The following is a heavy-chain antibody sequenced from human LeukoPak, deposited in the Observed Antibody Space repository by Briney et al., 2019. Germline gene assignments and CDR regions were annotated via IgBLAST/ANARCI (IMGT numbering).Heavy chain of an antibody. Sequence: SETLSLTCAVSGGTISSGGYSWSWIRQPPGKGLEWIGYIYYSGSTYYNPSLKSRVTISVDTSKNQFSLKLSSVTAADTAVYYCARGKSYYYDSSGYLGFDYWGQGTLVTVSS. D-gene: IGHD3-22*01. J-gene: IGHJ4*02. CDR3: ARGKSYYYDSSGYLGFDY. CDR1: GGTISSGGYS. CDR2: IYYSGST. V-gene: IGHV4-30-4*07.